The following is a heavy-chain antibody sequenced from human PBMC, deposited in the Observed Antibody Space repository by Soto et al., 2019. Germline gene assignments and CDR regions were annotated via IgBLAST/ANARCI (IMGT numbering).Heavy chain of an antibody. J-gene: IGHJ4*02. D-gene: IGHD1-7*01. Sequence: SVKVSCKASGFTFTSSAVQGVRQARGQRLEWXGWXVVXXXXXNXXXKFQERVTITRDMSTSTGDTELSSLRSEDTAVYYCAMAGNYRYFDSWGQGVRVTASS. CDR1: GFTFTSSA. V-gene: IGHV1-58*01. CDR3: AMAGNYRYFDS. CDR2: XVVXXXXX.